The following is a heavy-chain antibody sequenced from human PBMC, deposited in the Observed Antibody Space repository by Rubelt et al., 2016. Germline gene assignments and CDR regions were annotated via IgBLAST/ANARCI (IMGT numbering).Heavy chain of an antibody. Sequence: QVQLQQWGAGLLKPSETLSLTCAVYGGSFSGYYWSWIRQAPGKGLEWIGEINHSGSTNYNPSLKSRVAISVDTSKNQFFLRLGSGTAADTAIYYCARSWAWTARKDAFDIWGQGTMVTVSS. CDR3: ARSWAWTARKDAFDI. CDR1: GGSFSGYY. J-gene: IGHJ3*02. D-gene: IGHD6-6*01. CDR2: INHSGST. V-gene: IGHV4-34*01.